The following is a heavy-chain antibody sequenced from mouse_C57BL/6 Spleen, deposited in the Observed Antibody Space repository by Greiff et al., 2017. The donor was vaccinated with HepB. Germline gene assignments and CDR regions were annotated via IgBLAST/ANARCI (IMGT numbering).Heavy chain of an antibody. D-gene: IGHD1-1*01. J-gene: IGHJ3*01. V-gene: IGHV1-61*01. Sequence: QVQLQQPGAELVRPGSSVKLSCKASGYTFTSYWMDWVKQRPGQGLEWIGNIYPSDSETHYNQKFKDKATLTVDKSSSTAYMQLSSLTSEDSAVYYCARGGYGSRFAYWGQGTLVTVSA. CDR1: GYTFTSYW. CDR3: ARGGYGSRFAY. CDR2: IYPSDSET.